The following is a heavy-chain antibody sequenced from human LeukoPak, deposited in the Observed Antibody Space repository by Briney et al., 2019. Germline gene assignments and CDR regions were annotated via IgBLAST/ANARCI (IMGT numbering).Heavy chain of an antibody. CDR3: TRDRGTGDLDAFHI. D-gene: IGHD3/OR15-3a*01. CDR2: IHSSGNT. Sequence: PSETLSLTCGVSGDSIRSDYWWNWVRQPPGKGPEWIGEIHSSGNTNYNTSLKSRATFSVDASKNQVSLKLTSVSAADTAVYYCTRDRGTGDLDAFHIWGQGTLVIVSS. V-gene: IGHV4-4*02. CDR1: GDSIRSDYW. J-gene: IGHJ3*02.